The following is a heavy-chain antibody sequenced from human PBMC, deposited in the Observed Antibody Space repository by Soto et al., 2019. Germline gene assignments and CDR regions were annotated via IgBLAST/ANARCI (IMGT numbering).Heavy chain of an antibody. Sequence: SETLSLTCAVSGGSISSGGYSWSWIRQPPGKGLEWIGYIYHSGSTYYNPSLKSRVTISVDRSKNQFSLKLSSVTAADMAVFYCARWWSGSRQGFDPWGQGTLVTVSS. V-gene: IGHV4-30-2*01. D-gene: IGHD3-3*01. J-gene: IGHJ5*02. CDR2: IYHSGST. CDR3: ARWWSGSRQGFDP. CDR1: GGSISSGGYS.